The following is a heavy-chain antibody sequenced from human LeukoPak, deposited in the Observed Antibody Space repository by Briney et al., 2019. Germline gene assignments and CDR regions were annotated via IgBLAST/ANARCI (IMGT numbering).Heavy chain of an antibody. V-gene: IGHV3-9*03. Sequence: GGSLRLSCAASGFTFDDYAMHWLRQAPGKRLEWVSGISWNSGSIGYADSVKGRFTISRDNAKNSLYLQMNSLRAEDMDLYYCARDIRARYGFHQDPNLDYWGQGTLVTVSS. CDR2: ISWNSGSI. CDR3: ARDIRARYGFHQDPNLDY. D-gene: IGHD3-3*01. CDR1: GFTFDDYA. J-gene: IGHJ4*02.